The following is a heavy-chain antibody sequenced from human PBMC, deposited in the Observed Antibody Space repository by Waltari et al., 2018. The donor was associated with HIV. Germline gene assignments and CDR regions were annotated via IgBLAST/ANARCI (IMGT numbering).Heavy chain of an antibody. D-gene: IGHD2-15*01. Sequence: QLQLQESGPGLVKPSETLSLTCTVSGGSISSSSYYWGWIRQPPGKGLEWIGSIYYSGSTYYNPSLKSRVTISVDTSKNQFSLKLSSVTAADTAVYYCARDFGGNPGGYWGQGTLVTVSS. J-gene: IGHJ4*02. CDR2: IYYSGST. V-gene: IGHV4-39*07. CDR3: ARDFGGNPGGY. CDR1: GGSISSSSYY.